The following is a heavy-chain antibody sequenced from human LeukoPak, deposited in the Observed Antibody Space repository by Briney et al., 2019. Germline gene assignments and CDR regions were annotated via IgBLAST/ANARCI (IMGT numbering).Heavy chain of an antibody. CDR1: GGSISSSSYY. V-gene: IGHV4-39*07. J-gene: IGHJ3*02. CDR2: IYYSGST. CDR3: ARMVPFTMVRGVRAGAFDI. Sequence: SETLSLTCTVSGGSISSSSYYWGWIRQPPGKGLEWIGSIYYSGSTFYNPSLKSRVTISVDTSKNQFSLKLSSVTAADTAVYYCARMVPFTMVRGVRAGAFDIWGQGTMVTVSS. D-gene: IGHD3-10*01.